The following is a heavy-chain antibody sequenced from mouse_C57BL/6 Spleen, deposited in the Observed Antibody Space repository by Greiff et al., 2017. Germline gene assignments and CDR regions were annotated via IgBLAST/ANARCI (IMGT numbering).Heavy chain of an antibody. J-gene: IGHJ4*01. Sequence: VQLKESGGGLVKPGGSLKLSCAASGFTFSDYGMHWVRQAPEKGLEWVAYISSGSSTIYYADTVKGRFTISRDNAKNTLFLQMTSLRSEDTAMYYCAREVYYDYLYAMDYWGQGTSVTVSS. CDR2: ISSGSSTI. CDR1: GFTFSDYG. CDR3: AREVYYDYLYAMDY. V-gene: IGHV5-17*01. D-gene: IGHD2-4*01.